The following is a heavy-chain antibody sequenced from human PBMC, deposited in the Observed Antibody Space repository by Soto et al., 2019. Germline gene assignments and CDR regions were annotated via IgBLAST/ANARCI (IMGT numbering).Heavy chain of an antibody. CDR3: ARGLISGSHYSGGWYYFGS. V-gene: IGHV4-61*08. Sequence: SETLSLTSTVSGGTISSGGYYWNWIRQQTEKRKQWTGQINHSGSANYNPSLKSRVTISVPTSSSQFSLELSSVTAADTAVYFCARGLISGSHYSGGWYYFGSWGQGTQVTVSS. J-gene: IGHJ4*02. D-gene: IGHD1-26*01. CDR2: INHSGSA. CDR1: GGTISSGGYY.